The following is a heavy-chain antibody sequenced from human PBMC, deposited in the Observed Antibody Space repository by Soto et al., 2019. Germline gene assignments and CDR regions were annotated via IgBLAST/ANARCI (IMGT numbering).Heavy chain of an antibody. V-gene: IGHV4-59*02. CDR1: GDSVTSHY. Sequence: SETLSLTCSFSGDSVTSHYLTWIRQSPEKGLEWIGYMHYTGFSNYNPSLKSRLTISVDRSKNQFTLKLTSVTAADTAVYYCARARREGSWVPTSSSYYMDVWGKGTTVTVSS. J-gene: IGHJ6*03. CDR2: MHYTGFS. D-gene: IGHD2-15*01. CDR3: ARARREGSWVPTSSSYYMDV.